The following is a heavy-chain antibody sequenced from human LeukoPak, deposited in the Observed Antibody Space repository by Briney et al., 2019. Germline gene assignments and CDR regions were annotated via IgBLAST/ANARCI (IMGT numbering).Heavy chain of an antibody. CDR1: RYTFTSYD. Sequence: ASVKVSCEAARYTFTSYDINWVRQATGQGLEWMGWMNPNSGNTGYAQKFQGRVTMTRNTSISTAYMELSSLRSEDTAVYYCARGRGIAAARTYYYYYYMDVWGKGTTVTISS. CDR3: ARGRGIAAARTYYYYYYMDV. D-gene: IGHD6-13*01. CDR2: MNPNSGNT. V-gene: IGHV1-8*01. J-gene: IGHJ6*03.